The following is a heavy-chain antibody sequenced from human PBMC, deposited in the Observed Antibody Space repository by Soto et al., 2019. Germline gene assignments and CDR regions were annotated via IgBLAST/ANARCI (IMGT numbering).Heavy chain of an antibody. CDR3: AMVGVGDTIGNWFVP. CDR1: GGTFSSYA. D-gene: IGHD1-26*01. Sequence: ASVKVSCKASGGTFSSYAISWVRQAPGQGLEWMGGIIPIFGTANYAQKFQGRVTITADESTSTAYMELSSLRSEDTAVYYCAMVGVGDTIGNWFVPWGPGTLVSVSS. CDR2: IIPIFGTA. J-gene: IGHJ5*02. V-gene: IGHV1-69*13.